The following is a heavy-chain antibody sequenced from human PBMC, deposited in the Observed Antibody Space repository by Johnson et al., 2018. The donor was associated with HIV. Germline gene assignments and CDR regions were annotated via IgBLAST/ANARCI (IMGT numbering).Heavy chain of an antibody. V-gene: IGHV3-53*01. J-gene: IGHJ3*02. CDR1: GFTVNSNY. CDR3: VRDDGSDFEAFDI. Sequence: VQLVESGGGLIQPGGSLRLSCAASGFTVNSNYMSWVRQAPGKGLEWVSVIYSGGNTYYADSVKGRFTISRDNFKNTLYLQMNSLRAEDTAVYYCVRDDGSDFEAFDIWGLGTMVTVSS. CDR2: IYSGGNT. D-gene: IGHD2-21*01.